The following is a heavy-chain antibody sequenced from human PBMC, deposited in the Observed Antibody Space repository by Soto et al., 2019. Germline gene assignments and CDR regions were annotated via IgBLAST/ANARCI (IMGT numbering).Heavy chain of an antibody. Sequence: SETLSLTCTVSGGSISSYYWSWIRQPPGKGQEWIGYVYYSGSTNYNPSLKSRVSISVDTSKNQFSLKLSSVTAAGTAVYYCARDSRGVYYDILTGYSPNWFDPWGQGTLVTVS. CDR3: ARDSRGVYYDILTGYSPNWFDP. V-gene: IGHV4-59*01. J-gene: IGHJ5*02. CDR2: VYYSGST. D-gene: IGHD3-9*01. CDR1: GGSISSYY.